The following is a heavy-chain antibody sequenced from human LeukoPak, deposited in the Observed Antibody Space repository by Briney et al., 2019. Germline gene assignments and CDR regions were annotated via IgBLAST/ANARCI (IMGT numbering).Heavy chain of an antibody. CDR2: INPSGGST. CDR3: ARAGLDSSGYSGFDY. CDR1: GYTFTSYY. D-gene: IGHD3-22*01. Sequence: ASVKVSCKASGYTFTSYYMHWVRQAPGQGLEWMGIINPSGGSTSYAQKFQGRVTMTRDTSTSTVYMELSSLRSEDTAVHYCARAGLDSSGYSGFDYWGQGTLVTVSS. V-gene: IGHV1-46*01. J-gene: IGHJ4*02.